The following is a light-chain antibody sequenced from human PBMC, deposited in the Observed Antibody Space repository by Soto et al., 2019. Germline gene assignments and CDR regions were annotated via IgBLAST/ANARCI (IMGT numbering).Light chain of an antibody. CDR2: GAS. CDR3: QQYNNWGT. J-gene: IGKJ1*01. CDR1: QYIGSN. V-gene: IGKV3-15*01. Sequence: EMVMTQSPATLSVSPGERATLSCRASQYIGSNLAWYQQNPGQAPRLLIYGASTRATGIPARFSGSGSGTEFTLTISSLQSEDFAVYYCQQYNNWGTFGQGTKVESK.